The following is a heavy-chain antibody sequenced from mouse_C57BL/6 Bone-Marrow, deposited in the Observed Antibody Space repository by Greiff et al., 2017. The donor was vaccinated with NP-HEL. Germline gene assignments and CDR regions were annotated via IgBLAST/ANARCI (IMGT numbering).Heavy chain of an antibody. Sequence: VQLQQSGPELVKPGASVKLSCKASGYTFTSYDINWVKQRPGQGLEWIGWIYPRDGSTKYNEKFKGKATLTVDTSSSTAYMELNSLTSEDSAVYFCANYYGSPRGAMDEWGQGTSGTVAS. CDR3: ANYYGSPRGAMDE. J-gene: IGHJ4*01. D-gene: IGHD1-1*01. CDR1: GYTFTSYD. V-gene: IGHV1-85*01. CDR2: IYPRDGST.